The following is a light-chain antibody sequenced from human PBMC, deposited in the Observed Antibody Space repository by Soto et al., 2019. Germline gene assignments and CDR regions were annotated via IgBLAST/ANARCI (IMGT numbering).Light chain of an antibody. CDR3: QQYNKWPLT. J-gene: IGKJ4*01. Sequence: EIVMTQSPATLSVSPGERATLSCRASQSVSSNLAWYQQKPGQAPRLLIYHASTRATGIPARFSGGGSGTEFTLTISSLQSEDFAVYYCQQYNKWPLTFGGGTKVEIK. CDR1: QSVSSN. V-gene: IGKV3-15*01. CDR2: HAS.